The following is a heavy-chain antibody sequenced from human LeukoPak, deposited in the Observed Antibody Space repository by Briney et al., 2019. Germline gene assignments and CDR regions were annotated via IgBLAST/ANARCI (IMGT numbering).Heavy chain of an antibody. Sequence: SETLSLTCTVSGGSTRSSSYYWSWIRQPPGKGLEWIGEINHSGSTNYNPSLKSRVAILVDTSKNQFSLKLSSVTAADTAVYYCARAKDLRWGFILYYYYMDVWGKGTTVTVSS. CDR1: GGSTRSSSYY. V-gene: IGHV4-39*07. CDR3: ARAKDLRWGFILYYYYMDV. D-gene: IGHD3-16*01. CDR2: INHSGST. J-gene: IGHJ6*03.